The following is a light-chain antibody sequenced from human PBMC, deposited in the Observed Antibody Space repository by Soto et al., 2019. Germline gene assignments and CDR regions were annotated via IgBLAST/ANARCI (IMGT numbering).Light chain of an antibody. Sequence: QSALTQPASVSGSPGQSNTISCTGTSSDVGGYNYVSWYQQHPGKAPKLMIYEVSNRPSGVSNRFSGSKSGNTASLTISGHDAEDEADYYCTSYLSSSTYVFGTGTKLTVL. V-gene: IGLV2-14*01. CDR1: SSDVGGYNY. CDR2: EVS. J-gene: IGLJ1*01. CDR3: TSYLSSSTYV.